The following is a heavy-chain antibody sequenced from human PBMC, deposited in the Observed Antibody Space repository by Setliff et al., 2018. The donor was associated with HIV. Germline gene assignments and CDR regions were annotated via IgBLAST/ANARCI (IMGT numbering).Heavy chain of an antibody. CDR2: INHSGST. Sequence: PSETLSLTCAVYGGSFSGFYWSWIRQPPGKGLEWIGEINHSGSTNYNPSLKSRVTISVDTSKNQFSLKLSSVTAADTAVYYCARDYCSGGSCYPGWVYWGQGTLVTVSS. CDR3: ARDYCSGGSCYPGWVY. CDR1: GGSFSGFY. V-gene: IGHV4-34*01. D-gene: IGHD2-15*01. J-gene: IGHJ4*02.